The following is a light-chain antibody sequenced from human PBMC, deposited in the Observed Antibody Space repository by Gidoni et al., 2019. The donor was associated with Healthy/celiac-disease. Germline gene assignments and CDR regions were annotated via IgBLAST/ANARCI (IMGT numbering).Light chain of an antibody. J-gene: IGKJ2*01. Sequence: EIVMTQSPATLSVSPGERATLSCRASQSVRSNLAWYQQKPGQAPRLLIYGASTRATGIPDRFSGSGSVTELTLTISSLQSEDFAVYYCQQYNNWLQYTFGQGTKLEIK. V-gene: IGKV3-15*01. CDR3: QQYNNWLQYT. CDR1: QSVRSN. CDR2: GAS.